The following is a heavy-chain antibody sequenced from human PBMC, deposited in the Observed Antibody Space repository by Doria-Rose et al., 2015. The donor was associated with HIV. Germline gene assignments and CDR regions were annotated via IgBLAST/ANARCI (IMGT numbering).Heavy chain of an antibody. J-gene: IGHJ4*02. Sequence: QITLKESGPVLVKPTETLTLTCTVSGVSLSSPGMGVSWIRQPPGKALEWLANNFSDDESSYKTSLKSRLTISRGTSKSQVVLTMTDMDPVDTATYYCARIKSSRWYHKYYFDFWGQGTLVIVS. CDR1: GVSLSSPGMG. D-gene: IGHD6-13*01. V-gene: IGHV2-26*01. CDR2: NFSDDES. CDR3: ARIKSSRWYHKYYFDF.